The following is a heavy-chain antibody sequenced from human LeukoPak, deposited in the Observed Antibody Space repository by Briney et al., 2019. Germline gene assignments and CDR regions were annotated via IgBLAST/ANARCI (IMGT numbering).Heavy chain of an antibody. CDR2: VFYTGST. D-gene: IGHD6-13*01. Sequence: SETLSLTCTVSGGSISSSDYYWGWIRQPPGKGLEWIGNVFYTGSTYYNPSLKSRVTMSVDTSKNQFSLRLSSVTAADTAVYYCAGSSTSRYFDLWGRGTLVTVSS. CDR3: AGSSTSRYFDL. J-gene: IGHJ2*01. V-gene: IGHV4-39*01. CDR1: GGSISSSDYY.